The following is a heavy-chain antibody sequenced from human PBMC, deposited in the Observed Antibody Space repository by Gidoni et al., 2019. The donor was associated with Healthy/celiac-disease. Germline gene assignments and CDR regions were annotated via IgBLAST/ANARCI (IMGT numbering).Heavy chain of an antibody. V-gene: IGHV3-23*01. Sequence: EVQLLESGGGLVQPGGSLRLSCAASGFTFSSYAMSGVRQAPGKGLEWVSAISGSGGSTYDADSVKGRFTISRDNSKNTLYLQMNSLRAEDTAVYYCAKGGSARPDWDYWGQGTLVTVSS. CDR2: ISGSGGST. CDR3: AKGGSARPDWDY. J-gene: IGHJ4*02. D-gene: IGHD6-6*01. CDR1: GFTFSSYA.